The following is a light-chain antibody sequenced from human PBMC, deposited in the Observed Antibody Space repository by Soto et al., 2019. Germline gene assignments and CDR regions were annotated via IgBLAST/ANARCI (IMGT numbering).Light chain of an antibody. J-gene: IGKJ4*01. V-gene: IGKV1-39*01. CDR3: QQSFTTPLT. Sequence: DIQMTQSPSSLSASVGDRVTITCRASQSITIYLNWYQQKPGEAPNLLIFGASTLQSGVPSRFSGSGSGTDFTLTISSLQPEDFATYFCQQSFTTPLTFGGGTKVDIK. CDR2: GAS. CDR1: QSITIY.